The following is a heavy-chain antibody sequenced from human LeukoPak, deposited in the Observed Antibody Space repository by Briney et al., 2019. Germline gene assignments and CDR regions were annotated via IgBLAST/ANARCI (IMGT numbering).Heavy chain of an antibody. Sequence: GGSLRLSCAASGFTFSSYEMNWVRQAPGKGLEWVSYISSSGSTIYYADSVKGRFTISRDNSKNTLYLQMNSLRAEDTAVYYCARGIAAAGRVYWGQGTLVTVSS. CDR2: ISSSGSTI. D-gene: IGHD6-13*01. CDR1: GFTFSSYE. J-gene: IGHJ4*02. CDR3: ARGIAAAGRVY. V-gene: IGHV3-48*03.